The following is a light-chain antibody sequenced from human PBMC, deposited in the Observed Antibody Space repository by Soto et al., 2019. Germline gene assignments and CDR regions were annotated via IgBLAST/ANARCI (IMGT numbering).Light chain of an antibody. V-gene: IGLV1-40*01. Sequence: QSVLTQPPSASGAPGQRVTISCSGSRSNIGAGYDVHWYQQLPGKAPKLLIFGNSHRPSGVPDRFFGSKSGTSASLAITGLQAEDEADYYCQSYDRSLSGSVFGGGTKVTVL. CDR1: RSNIGAGYD. CDR2: GNS. CDR3: QSYDRSLSGSV. J-gene: IGLJ3*02.